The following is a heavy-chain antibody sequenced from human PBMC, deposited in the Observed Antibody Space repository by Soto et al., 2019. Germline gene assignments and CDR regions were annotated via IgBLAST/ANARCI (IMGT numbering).Heavy chain of an antibody. D-gene: IGHD2-2*01. J-gene: IGHJ6*04. CDR2: ISSSSSTI. CDR1: GFTFSSYS. CDR3: AQNFRYCSSTSCYAGVGFQLDV. V-gene: IGHV3-48*01. Sequence: GGSLRLSCAASGFTFSSYSMNWVRQAPGKGLEWVSYISSSSSTIYYADSVKGRFTISRDNAKNSLYLQMNSLRAEDTAVYYCAQNFRYCSSTSCYAGVGFQLDVWGKGTTVTVSS.